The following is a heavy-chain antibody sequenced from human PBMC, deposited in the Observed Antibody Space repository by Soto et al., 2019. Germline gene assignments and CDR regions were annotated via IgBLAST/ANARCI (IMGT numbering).Heavy chain of an antibody. V-gene: IGHV4-34*01. CDR2: INHSGST. D-gene: IGHD3-3*01. J-gene: IGHJ5*02. Sequence: SETLSLTCAVYGGSFSGYYWSWIRQPPGKGLEWIGEINHSGSTNYNPSLKSRVTISVDTSKNQFSLKLSSVTAADTAVYYCARGIRITIFGVVIIRGSWFDPWGQGTLVTVSS. CDR3: ARGIRITIFGVVIIRGSWFDP. CDR1: GGSFSGYY.